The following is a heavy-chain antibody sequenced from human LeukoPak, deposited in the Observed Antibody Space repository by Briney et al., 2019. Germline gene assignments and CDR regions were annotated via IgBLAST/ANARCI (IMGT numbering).Heavy chain of an antibody. CDR3: AKGGSSSWYTDYFDY. J-gene: IGHJ4*02. CDR2: INYGDGVT. CDR1: DFAFSNYA. D-gene: IGHD6-13*01. V-gene: IGHV3-23*01. Sequence: PGGSLRLSCETSDFAFSNYAMSWVRQAPGRGLEWVSGINYGDGVTYYADSVKGRFTISRDNSKNTLYLQMNSLRAEDTAVYYCAKGGSSSWYTDYFDYWGQGTLVTVSS.